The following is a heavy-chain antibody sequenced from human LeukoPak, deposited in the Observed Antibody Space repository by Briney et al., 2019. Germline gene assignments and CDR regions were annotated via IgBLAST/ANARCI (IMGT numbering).Heavy chain of an antibody. J-gene: IGHJ4*02. D-gene: IGHD2-15*01. CDR2: IYTTGST. CDR1: GGSISAGSYF. V-gene: IGHV4-61*02. CDR3: ARAFFVYCSGGSCSPYYFDY. Sequence: SETLSLTCTVSGGSISAGSYFWSWIRQPAGKGLEWIGRIYTTGSTNYSPSLESRVTISLDTSKNQLSLRLNSVTAADTAVYYCARAFFVYCSGGSCSPYYFDYWGQGTLVTVSS.